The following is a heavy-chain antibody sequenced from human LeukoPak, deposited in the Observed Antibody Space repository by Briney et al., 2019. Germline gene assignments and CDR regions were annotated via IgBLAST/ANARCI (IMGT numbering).Heavy chain of an antibody. CDR2: IRYDGSNK. Sequence: GGSLRLSCAASGFTFSSYGMHWVRQAPGKGLEWVAFIRYDGSNKYYADSVKGRFTISRDNSKNTLYLQMNSLRAEDTAVYYCAKGGLVNDYYYFDYWGQGTLVTVSS. CDR3: AKGGLVNDYYYFDY. D-gene: IGHD6-19*01. J-gene: IGHJ4*02. V-gene: IGHV3-30*02. CDR1: GFTFSSYG.